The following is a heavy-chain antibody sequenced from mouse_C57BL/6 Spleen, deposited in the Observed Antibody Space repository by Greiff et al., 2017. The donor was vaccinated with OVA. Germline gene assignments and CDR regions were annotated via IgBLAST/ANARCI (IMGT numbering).Heavy chain of an antibody. D-gene: IGHD2-12*01. CDR3: ARRSYDWFAY. Sequence: QVQLQQPGAELVKPGASVKLSCKASGYTFTSYWMHWVKQRPGQGLEWIGMIHPNSGSTNYNEKFKSKATLTVDKSSSTAYMQLSSLTSEDSAVYYCARRSYDWFAYWGQGTLVTVSA. V-gene: IGHV1-64*01. J-gene: IGHJ3*01. CDR1: GYTFTSYW. CDR2: IHPNSGST.